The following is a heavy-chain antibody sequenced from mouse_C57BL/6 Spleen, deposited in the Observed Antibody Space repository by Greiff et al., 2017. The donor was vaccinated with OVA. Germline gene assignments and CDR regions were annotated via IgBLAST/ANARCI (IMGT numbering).Heavy chain of an antibody. D-gene: IGHD2-12*01. CDR3: ARGDSDFAY. Sequence: QVHVKQPGAELVMPGASVKLSCKASGYTFTSYWMHWVKQRPGQGLEWIGEIDPSDSYTNYNQKFKGKSTLTVDKSSSTAYMQLSSLTSEDSAVYYCARGDSDFAYWGQGTLVTVSA. V-gene: IGHV1-69*01. J-gene: IGHJ3*01. CDR1: GYTFTSYW. CDR2: IDPSDSYT.